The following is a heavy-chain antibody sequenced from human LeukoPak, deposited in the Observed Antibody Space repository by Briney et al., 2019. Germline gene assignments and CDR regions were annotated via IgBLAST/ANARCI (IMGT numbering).Heavy chain of an antibody. V-gene: IGHV4-59*01. D-gene: IGHD3-22*01. Sequence: SETLSLTCTVSGASISSSYWSWVRQPPGKRLAWIGFIYYNGNTNSNPSLKSRVTISADTSKNQFSLKLTSVTAADTAVYYCVRGNYDNRGYSNAFDIWGQGAMVTVSS. J-gene: IGHJ3*02. CDR2: IYYNGNT. CDR1: GASISSSY. CDR3: VRGNYDNRGYSNAFDI.